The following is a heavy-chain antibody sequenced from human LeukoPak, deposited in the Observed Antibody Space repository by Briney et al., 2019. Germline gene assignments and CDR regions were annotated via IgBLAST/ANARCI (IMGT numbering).Heavy chain of an antibody. CDR2: INHSGST. Sequence: SGTLSLTCAVYGGSFSGYYWSWIRQPPGKGLEWIGEINHSGSTNYNPSLKSRVTISVDTSKNQFSLKLSSVTAADTAVYYCARSGSYSSGISEAYYFDYWGQGTLVTVSS. D-gene: IGHD1-26*01. J-gene: IGHJ4*02. CDR3: ARSGSYSSGISEAYYFDY. CDR1: GGSFSGYY. V-gene: IGHV4-34*01.